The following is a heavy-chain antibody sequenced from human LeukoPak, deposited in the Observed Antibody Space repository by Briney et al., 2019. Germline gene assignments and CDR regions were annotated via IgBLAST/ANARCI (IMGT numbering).Heavy chain of an antibody. V-gene: IGHV4-39*01. CDR2: IYYSGST. CDR1: GGSISSSSYY. Sequence: SETLSLTCTVSGGSISSSSYYWGWIRQPPGKGLEWIGSIYYSGSTYYNPSLKSRVTISVDTSKNQFSLNLSSVTAADTAVFFCASAATFSVDYWGQGTLVTVSS. CDR3: ASAATFSVDY. D-gene: IGHD2-15*01. J-gene: IGHJ4*02.